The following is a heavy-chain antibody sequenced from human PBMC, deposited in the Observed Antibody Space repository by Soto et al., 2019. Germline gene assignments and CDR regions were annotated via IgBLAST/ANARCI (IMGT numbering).Heavy chain of an antibody. CDR1: GGSISSSDYY. V-gene: IGHV4-39*01. D-gene: IGHD3-22*01. CDR2: ISYSGGT. CDR3: ARREMWYYDRSGYSPFDS. J-gene: IGHJ4*02. Sequence: PSETLSLTCTVSGGSISSSDYYWGWIRQPPGKGLEWIGSISYSGGTYYNSSLRSRVTISIDTSKNQFSLKLSSVTAADTAVYYCARREMWYYDRSGYSPFDSWGQGALVTVSS.